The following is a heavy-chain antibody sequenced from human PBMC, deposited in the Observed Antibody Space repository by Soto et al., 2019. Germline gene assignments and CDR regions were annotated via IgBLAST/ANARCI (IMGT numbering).Heavy chain of an antibody. Sequence: GGSLRLSCAASGFTFSSYAMSWVRQAPGKGLEWVSAISGSGGSTYYADSVKGRFTISRDNSKNTLYLQMNSLRAEDTAVYYCAKDRGYYDSSGYYPAHYFDYWGQGNLVTVSS. CDR1: GFTFSSYA. CDR2: ISGSGGST. D-gene: IGHD3-22*01. J-gene: IGHJ4*02. CDR3: AKDRGYYDSSGYYPAHYFDY. V-gene: IGHV3-23*01.